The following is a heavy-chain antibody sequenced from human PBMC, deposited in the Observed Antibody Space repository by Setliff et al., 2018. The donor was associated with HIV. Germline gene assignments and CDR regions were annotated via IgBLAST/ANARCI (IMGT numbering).Heavy chain of an antibody. Sequence: GGSLRLSCAASGFTFSNAWMNWVRQAPGKGLEWVGRIKSKTDVGTTEYAAPVKGRFTISRDDSKNTLYLQMNSLKTEGTAVYYYYGMDVWGQGTTVTVSS. CDR2: IKSKTDVGTT. CDR3: YGMDV. J-gene: IGHJ6*02. CDR1: GFTFSNAW. V-gene: IGHV3-15*01.